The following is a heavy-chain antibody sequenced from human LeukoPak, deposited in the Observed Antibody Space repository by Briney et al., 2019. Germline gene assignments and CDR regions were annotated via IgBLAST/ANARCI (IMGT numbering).Heavy chain of an antibody. D-gene: IGHD3-10*01. J-gene: IGHJ4*02. CDR2: INPSGGST. CDR1: GYTFTSYY. CDR3: ARGSGSGSYYNAPLDY. Sequence: ASMKVSCKASGYTFTSYYMHWVRQAPGQGLEWMGIINPSGGSTSYAQKFQGRVTMTRDTSTSTVYMELSSLRSEDTAVYYCARGSGSGSYYNAPLDYWGQGTLVTVSS. V-gene: IGHV1-46*01.